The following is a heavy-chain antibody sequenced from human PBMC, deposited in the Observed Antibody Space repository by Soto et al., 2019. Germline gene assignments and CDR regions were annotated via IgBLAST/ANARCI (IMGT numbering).Heavy chain of an antibody. D-gene: IGHD2-15*01. Sequence: EVQLVQTGGGLIQPGGSLRLSCAASGFIVRSNYMSWVRQAPGKGLEWVSVIYDGGSTYYADSVKGRFIISRDNSKNTLFLQMNSLRADDTAVYYCARERLCGPASAWGQGTLVTVSS. V-gene: IGHV3-53*02. CDR2: IYDGGST. J-gene: IGHJ4*02. CDR1: GFIVRSNY. CDR3: ARERLCGPASA.